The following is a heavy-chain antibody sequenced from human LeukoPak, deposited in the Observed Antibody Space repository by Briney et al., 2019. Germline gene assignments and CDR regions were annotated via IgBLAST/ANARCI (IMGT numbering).Heavy chain of an antibody. CDR3: AKDSAYYYDSSGYYYD. CDR2: ISYDGSNK. Sequence: PGGSLRLSCAASGFTFSTYAMHWVRQAPGKGLEWVALISYDGSNKYYADSVKGRFTISRDSSKNTLYLQMNSLRAEDTAVYYCAKDSAYYYDSSGYYYDWGQGTLVTVSS. V-gene: IGHV3-30*04. D-gene: IGHD3-22*01. CDR1: GFTFSTYA. J-gene: IGHJ4*02.